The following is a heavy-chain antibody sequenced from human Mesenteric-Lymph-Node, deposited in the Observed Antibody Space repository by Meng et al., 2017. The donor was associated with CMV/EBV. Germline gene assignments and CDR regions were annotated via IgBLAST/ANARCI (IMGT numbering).Heavy chain of an antibody. CDR3: ARDPPYDFGGGMDV. CDR1: GGSISSSNHY. CDR2: IYYSGHT. Sequence: GSLRLSCTVSGGSISSSNHYWGWIRQPPGRGLEWIGSIYYSGHTYYNPSLKSRVTISVDTSKNQISLRLRSVTAADTAVYYCARDPPYDFGGGMDVWGQGTTVTVSS. J-gene: IGHJ6*02. V-gene: IGHV4-39*07. D-gene: IGHD3-3*01.